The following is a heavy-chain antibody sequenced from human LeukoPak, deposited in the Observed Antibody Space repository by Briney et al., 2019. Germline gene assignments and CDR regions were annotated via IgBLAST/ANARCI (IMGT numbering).Heavy chain of an antibody. CDR1: GGTFISYA. Sequence: SVKVSCKASGGTFISYAISWVRQAPGQGLEWMGRIIPIFGTANYAQKFQGRVTITTDESTSTAYMELSSLRSEDTAVYYCARGPELLRAFDIWGQGTMVTVSS. J-gene: IGHJ3*02. CDR3: ARGPELLRAFDI. CDR2: IIPIFGTA. V-gene: IGHV1-69*05. D-gene: IGHD1-7*01.